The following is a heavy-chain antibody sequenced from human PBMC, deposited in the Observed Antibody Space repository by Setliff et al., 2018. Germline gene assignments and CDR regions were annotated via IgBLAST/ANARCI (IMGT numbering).Heavy chain of an antibody. V-gene: IGHV4-39*01. CDR3: ASGLEFDY. CDR1: GDSISSTSYQ. J-gene: IGHJ4*01. D-gene: IGHD1-1*01. CDR2: VFYTGTT. Sequence: SETLSLTCTVSGDSISSTSYQWGWVRQPPGKGLEWIGSVFYTGTTYYTPSLKRRATLSVDTSKSQFSLNLSNVTAADTAVYYCASGLEFDYWGPGSLVTVSS.